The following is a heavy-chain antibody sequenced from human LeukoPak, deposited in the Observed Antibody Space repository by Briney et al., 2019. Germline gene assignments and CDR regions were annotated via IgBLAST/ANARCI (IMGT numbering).Heavy chain of an antibody. CDR2: ISGSGDST. CDR1: GFTFSSYW. V-gene: IGHV3-23*01. CDR3: AKSLEYGARGGAFDI. Sequence: PGGSLRLSCAASGFTFSSYWMSWVRQAPGKGLEWVSAISGSGDSTYYADSVKGRFTISRDNSKNTLFLQMNSLRAEDTALYYCAKSLEYGARGGAFDIWGQGTMVTVSS. J-gene: IGHJ3*02. D-gene: IGHD4-17*01.